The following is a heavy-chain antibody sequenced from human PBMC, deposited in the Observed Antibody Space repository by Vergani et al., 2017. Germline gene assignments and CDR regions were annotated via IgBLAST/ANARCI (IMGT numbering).Heavy chain of an antibody. J-gene: IGHJ4*02. CDR2: IYHSGRT. Sequence: QLQLQESGSGLVKPSQTLSLTCAVSGGSISSGGYSWSWIRQPPGKGLEWIGYIYHSGRTYYNPSLKSRVTMSVERSKNQFSLKLSSVTAADTAVYYCARAKGGSSKSGFDYWGQGTLVTVSS. V-gene: IGHV4-30-2*01. CDR1: GGSISSGGYS. D-gene: IGHD6-6*01. CDR3: ARAKGGSSKSGFDY.